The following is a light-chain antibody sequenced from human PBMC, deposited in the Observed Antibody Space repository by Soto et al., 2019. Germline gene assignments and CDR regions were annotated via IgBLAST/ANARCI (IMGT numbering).Light chain of an antibody. V-gene: IGLV2-11*01. CDR3: CSYAGSYPFV. CDR1: SSDVGGYNY. Sequence: QSALTQPRSVSGSPGQSVTISCTGTSSDVGGYNYVSWYQHHPGKAPNLMIYDVDKRPSGGPGRFSGSNSGNTASLTISVLQAEDEADYYCCSYAGSYPFVFGTGTKVTVL. CDR2: DVD. J-gene: IGLJ1*01.